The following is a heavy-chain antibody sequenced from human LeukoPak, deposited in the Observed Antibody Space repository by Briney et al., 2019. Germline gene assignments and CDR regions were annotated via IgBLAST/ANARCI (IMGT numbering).Heavy chain of an antibody. Sequence: GGSLRLSCAASGFTFSTSAMSWVRPAPGKGLEWVSAISGGGDSTYYADSVKGRFTISRDNSKNTLYLQMNSLRAEDTAVYYCAKDLGRRDIVVVPSYFDYWGQGTLVSVSS. D-gene: IGHD2-2*01. CDR3: AKDLGRRDIVVVPSYFDY. J-gene: IGHJ4*02. CDR2: ISGGGDST. CDR1: GFTFSTSA. V-gene: IGHV3-23*01.